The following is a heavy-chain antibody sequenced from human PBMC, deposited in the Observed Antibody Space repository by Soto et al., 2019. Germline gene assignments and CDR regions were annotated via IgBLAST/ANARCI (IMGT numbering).Heavy chain of an antibody. CDR2: MNPNSGNT. Sequence: ASVTVSCKASGYTFTSYDINWVRQATGQGLEWMGWMNPNSGNTGYAQKFQGRVTMTRNTSISTAYMELSSLRSEDTAVYYCARGGGGIRKRLNCFDPWGQGTLVTVSS. CDR1: GYTFTSYD. V-gene: IGHV1-8*01. J-gene: IGHJ5*02. D-gene: IGHD2-15*01. CDR3: ARGGGGIRKRLNCFDP.